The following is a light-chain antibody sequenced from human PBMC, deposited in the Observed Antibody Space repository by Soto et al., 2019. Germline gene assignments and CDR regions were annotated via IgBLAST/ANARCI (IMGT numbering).Light chain of an antibody. Sequence: QSALTQPPSASGSPGQSVTISCTGTSNDVGGYNYVSWYQQHPGKAPKLMIYEVTKRPSGVPDRFSGSKSGNTASLTVSGLQAEDEADYYCSSYAGSSTLYVFGTGTKVTVL. J-gene: IGLJ1*01. CDR3: SSYAGSSTLYV. V-gene: IGLV2-8*01. CDR2: EVT. CDR1: SNDVGGYNY.